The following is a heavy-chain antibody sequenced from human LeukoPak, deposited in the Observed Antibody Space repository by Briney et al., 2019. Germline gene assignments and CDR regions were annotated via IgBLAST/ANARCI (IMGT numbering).Heavy chain of an antibody. Sequence: GSLRLSCAASGFSVSGNYMSWVRQSPGKGLEWVSAIYLTGTTHYADSVKGRFTISRDNSKNALNLQMNSLRVEDTAVYYCAAAYCGGDCYSDNHYYFMDLWGRGTTVTVSS. V-gene: IGHV3-53*01. J-gene: IGHJ6*03. D-gene: IGHD2-21*02. CDR3: AAAYCGGDCYSDNHYYFMDL. CDR1: GFSVSGNY. CDR2: IYLTGTT.